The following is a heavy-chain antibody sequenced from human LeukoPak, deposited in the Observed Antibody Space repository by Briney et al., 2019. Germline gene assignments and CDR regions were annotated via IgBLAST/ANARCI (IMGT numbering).Heavy chain of an antibody. CDR1: GFTFSSYS. CDR2: ISSSSSYI. CDR3: ARGLVGATGAYYFDY. V-gene: IGHV3-21*01. Sequence: GSLRLSCAASGFTFSSYSMNWVRQAPGKGLVWVSSISSSSSYIYYADSVKGRFTISRDNAKNSLYLQMNSLRAEDTAVYYCARGLVGATGAYYFDYWGQGTLVTVSS. D-gene: IGHD1-26*01. J-gene: IGHJ4*02.